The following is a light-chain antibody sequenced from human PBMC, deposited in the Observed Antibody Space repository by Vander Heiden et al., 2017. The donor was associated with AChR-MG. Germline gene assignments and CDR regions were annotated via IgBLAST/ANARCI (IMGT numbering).Light chain of an antibody. CDR2: SAA. V-gene: IGKV1-39*01. CDR3: QQSYSASWT. J-gene: IGKJ1*01. CDR1: HSISVY. Sequence: IQVTQSPSSLSASVGDTVTMTCRASHSISVYLTWYQQHPGRAPKLLLFSAALLQTGVPSRFRGSASGTEFTLTISSLEPEDFATYYCQQSYSASWTFGQGTKVEMK.